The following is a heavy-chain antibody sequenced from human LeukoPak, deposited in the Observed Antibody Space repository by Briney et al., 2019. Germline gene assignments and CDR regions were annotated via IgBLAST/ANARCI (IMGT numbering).Heavy chain of an antibody. CDR1: GYSISSGYY. J-gene: IGHJ3*02. D-gene: IGHD6-13*01. Sequence: PSETLSLTCAVSGYSISSGYYWGWIRQPPGKGLEWIGFISNSGNTNYNPSLKSRVTISIDTSKRQFSLKLSSVTAADTAVYYCARYEVGSSWAQAFDIWGQGTMVTVSS. CDR3: ARYEVGSSWAQAFDI. CDR2: ISNSGNT. V-gene: IGHV4-38-2*01.